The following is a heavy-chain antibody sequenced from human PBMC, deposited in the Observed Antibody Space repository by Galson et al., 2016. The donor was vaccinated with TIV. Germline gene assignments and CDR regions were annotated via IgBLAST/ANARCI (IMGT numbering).Heavy chain of an antibody. V-gene: IGHV4-30-4*08. CDR3: ARVVDSSGCFDS. CDR1: GGSISSGDYY. Sequence: PLSLTCTVSGGSISSGDYYWHWIRQSPGKGLEWIGYIYYSGSTYYNPSLKSRVTIAVDTSKKQFSLKLTSLSATDRAVYYCARVVDSSGCFDSWGQGILVTVSS. CDR2: IYYSGST. J-gene: IGHJ4*02. D-gene: IGHD3-22*01.